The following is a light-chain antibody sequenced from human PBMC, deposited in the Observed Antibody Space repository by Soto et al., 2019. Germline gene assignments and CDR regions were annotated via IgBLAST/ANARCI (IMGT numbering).Light chain of an antibody. CDR3: QPYNNWPLT. Sequence: ILLTQYPATLSVSPGQRVPLSGRASQSVSSSLAWYQQKPGQTPRLLIYDTSTRATGVPARFSGSRSGPEFTLTINSLQSEDFAIYYCQPYNNWPLTFCGGTKVDI. V-gene: IGKV3-15*01. CDR1: QSVSSS. CDR2: DTS. J-gene: IGKJ4*01.